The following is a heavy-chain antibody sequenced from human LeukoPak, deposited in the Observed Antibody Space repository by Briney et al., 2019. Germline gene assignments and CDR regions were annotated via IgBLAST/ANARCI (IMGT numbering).Heavy chain of an antibody. CDR1: GGSISSYY. Sequence: PSETLSLTCTVSGGSISSYYWSWIRQSPGKGLEWIGYIYYSGSTNYNPSLKSRVTISVDTSKNQFSLKLSSVTAADTAAYYCARVKGNWNDVHYYYYGMDVWGKGTTVTVSS. CDR2: IYYSGST. J-gene: IGHJ6*04. D-gene: IGHD1-1*01. CDR3: ARVKGNWNDVHYYYYGMDV. V-gene: IGHV4-59*01.